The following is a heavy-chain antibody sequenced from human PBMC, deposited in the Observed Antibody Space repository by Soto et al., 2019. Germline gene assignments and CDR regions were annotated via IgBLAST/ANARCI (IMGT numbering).Heavy chain of an antibody. J-gene: IGHJ4*02. V-gene: IGHV4-4*02. CDR3: ARCIAAAGPIDY. CDR1: GGSISSSNW. CDR2: IYHSGSS. D-gene: IGHD6-13*01. Sequence: QVQLQESGPGLVKPSGTLSLTCAVSGGSISSSNWWSWVRQPPGKGLEWIGEIYHSGSSNCNPSLKSRVPISVGKSENQFSLKLSSVTAADTAVYYCARCIAAAGPIDYWGQGTLVTVSS.